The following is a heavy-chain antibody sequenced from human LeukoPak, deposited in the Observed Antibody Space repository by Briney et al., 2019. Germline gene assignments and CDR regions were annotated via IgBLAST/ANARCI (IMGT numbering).Heavy chain of an antibody. CDR1: GFIFRNHW. V-gene: IGHV3-7*01. CDR3: ARGPNYGDRVDYIDY. CDR2: IKQDGSEK. D-gene: IGHD4-17*01. J-gene: IGHJ4*02. Sequence: GGSLRLSCAASGFIFRNHWMTWVRQAPGRGLEWVAHIKQDGSEKHYVDSVEGRFTLSRDDAKNSLYLQMNSLRVDDSAVYYRARGPNYGDRVDYIDYWGQGTLVTVSS.